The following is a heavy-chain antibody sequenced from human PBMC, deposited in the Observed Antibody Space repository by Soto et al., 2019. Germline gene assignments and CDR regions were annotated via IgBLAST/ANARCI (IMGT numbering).Heavy chain of an antibody. CDR1: GDSVSSNSAA. J-gene: IGHJ6*02. D-gene: IGHD2-15*01. Sequence: SQTLSLTCAISGDSVSSNSAAWNWIRQSPSRGLEWLGRTYYRSKWYNDYAVSVKSRITINPDTYKNQFSLQLNSVTPEDTTVYYCARSLLVAATRIYHYYGMDVWGQGTTVTVSS. CDR2: TYYRSKWYN. CDR3: ARSLLVAATRIYHYYGMDV. V-gene: IGHV6-1*01.